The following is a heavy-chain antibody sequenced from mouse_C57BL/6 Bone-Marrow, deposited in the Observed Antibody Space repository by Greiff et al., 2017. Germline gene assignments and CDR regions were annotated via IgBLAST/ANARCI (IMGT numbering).Heavy chain of an antibody. V-gene: IGHV5-4*01. D-gene: IGHD3-1*01. CDR1: GFTFSSYA. Sequence: EVQGVESGGGLVKPGGSLKLSCAASGFTFSSYAMSWVRQTPEKRLEWVATISDGGSYTYYPDNVKGRFTISRDNAKNNLYLQMSHLKSEDTAIYYCAREGGSRGAWFAYWGQGTLVTVSA. CDR3: AREGGSRGAWFAY. J-gene: IGHJ3*01. CDR2: ISDGGSYT.